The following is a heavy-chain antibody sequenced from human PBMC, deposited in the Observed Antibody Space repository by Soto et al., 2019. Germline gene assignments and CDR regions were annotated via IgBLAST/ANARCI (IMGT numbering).Heavy chain of an antibody. CDR2: INHSGST. J-gene: IGHJ4*02. CDR3: ARVGLPRGYEDY. D-gene: IGHD5-12*01. CDR1: GGSFSGYY. Sequence: QVQLQQWGAGLLKPSETLSLTCAVYGGSFSGYYWSWIRQPPGKGLEWIGEINHSGSTNYNPSLMSRVTISVDTSKDQFSLKLSSVTAADTAVYSCARVGLPRGYEDYWGQGTLVTVSS. V-gene: IGHV4-34*01.